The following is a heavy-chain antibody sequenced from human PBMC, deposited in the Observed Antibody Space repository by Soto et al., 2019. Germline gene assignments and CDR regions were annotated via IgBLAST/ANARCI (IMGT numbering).Heavy chain of an antibody. Sequence: GESLKISCKGSGYSFTSYWISWVRQMPGKGLEWMGRIDPSDSYTNYSPSFQGHVTISADKSISSAYLQWSSLKASDTAMYYCARPGYHDPGAFDIWGQGTMVTVSS. CDR3: ARPGYHDPGAFDI. CDR2: IDPSDSYT. J-gene: IGHJ3*02. CDR1: GYSFTSYW. V-gene: IGHV5-10-1*01. D-gene: IGHD2-15*01.